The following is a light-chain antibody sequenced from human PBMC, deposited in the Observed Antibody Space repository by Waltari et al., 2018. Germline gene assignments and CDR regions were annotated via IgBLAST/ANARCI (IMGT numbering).Light chain of an antibody. CDR3: QSYDISLSGWV. Sequence: QSVLTQPPSVSGAPGQRVTISCAGSSSNIGAGYDVHWYQHLPGTAPNLLIYGHPNRPSGVPDRFSGSKSGTSASLAITGLQAEDEADYYCQSYDISLSGWVFGGGTKLTVL. CDR2: GHP. J-gene: IGLJ3*02. CDR1: SSNIGAGYD. V-gene: IGLV1-40*01.